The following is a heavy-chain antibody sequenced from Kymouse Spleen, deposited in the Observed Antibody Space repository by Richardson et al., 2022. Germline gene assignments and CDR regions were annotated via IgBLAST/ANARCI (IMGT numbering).Heavy chain of an antibody. CDR3: ARWQGDILTGYYYYGMDV. D-gene: IGHD3-9*01. CDR1: GFTFDDYG. Sequence: EVQLVESGGGVVRPGGSLRLSCAASGFTFDDYGMSWVRQAPGKGLEWVSGINWNGGSTGYADSVKGRFTISRDNAKNSLYLQMNSLRAEDTALYYCARWQGDILTGYYYYGMDVWGQGTTVTVSS. J-gene: IGHJ6*02. CDR2: INWNGGST. V-gene: IGHV3-20*d01.